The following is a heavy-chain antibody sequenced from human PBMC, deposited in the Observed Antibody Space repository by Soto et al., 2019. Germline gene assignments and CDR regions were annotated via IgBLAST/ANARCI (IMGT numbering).Heavy chain of an antibody. CDR2: IYKSATT. J-gene: IGHJ5*01. Sequence: TSETLSLTCSVSGDSISNLDYFWAWIRQPPGQALEYIGFIYKSATTYYNPSFESRVAISVDTSKSQFSLNVTSVTAADTAVYFCARGRYCLTGRCFPNWFDSWGQGALVTVSS. CDR3: ARGRYCLTGRCFPNWFDS. D-gene: IGHD7-27*01. V-gene: IGHV4-30-4*01. CDR1: GDSISNLDYF.